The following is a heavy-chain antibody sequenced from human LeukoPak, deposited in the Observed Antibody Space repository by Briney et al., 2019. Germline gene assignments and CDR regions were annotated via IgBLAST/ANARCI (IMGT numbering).Heavy chain of an antibody. CDR1: GFTFSSYS. CDR3: AKDAYYDSSLSYGMDV. J-gene: IGHJ6*02. V-gene: IGHV3-21*04. CDR2: ISSSSSYI. Sequence: GGSLRLSCAASGFTFSSYSMNWVRQAPGKGLEWVSSISSSSSYIYYADSVKGRFTISRDNAKNSLYLQMNSLRAEDTAVYYCAKDAYYDSSLSYGMDVWGQGTTVTVSS. D-gene: IGHD3-3*01.